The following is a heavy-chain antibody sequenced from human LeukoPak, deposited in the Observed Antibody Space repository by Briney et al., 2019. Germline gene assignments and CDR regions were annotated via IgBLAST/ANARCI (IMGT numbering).Heavy chain of an antibody. CDR1: GFIFINAW. J-gene: IGHJ4*02. V-gene: IGHV3-15*07. D-gene: IGHD3-22*01. CDR3: STTYYYDSSEGY. CDR2: IKSKTDGGAT. Sequence: GGSLRLSCAASGFIFINAWMNWVRQAPGKGLEWVGHIKSKTDGGATDYAAPVKGRFTISRDDSKNTLYLQMNSLKTEDTAVYYCSTTYYYDSSEGYWGQGTLVTVSS.